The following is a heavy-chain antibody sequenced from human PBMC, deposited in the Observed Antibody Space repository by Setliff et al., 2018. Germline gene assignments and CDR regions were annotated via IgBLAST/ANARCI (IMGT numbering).Heavy chain of an antibody. Sequence: SETLSLTCTVSGGSIRGFYWNWIRQPPGKELEWIGFIHYSGSTNYNPSLKSRVTISLDTPKNQFSLRLSSVTAADTAVYYCARTRYGLGGRPYWGQGTLVTVSS. CDR2: IHYSGST. CDR3: ARTRYGLGGRPY. D-gene: IGHD2-15*01. CDR1: GGSIRGFY. J-gene: IGHJ4*02. V-gene: IGHV4-59*01.